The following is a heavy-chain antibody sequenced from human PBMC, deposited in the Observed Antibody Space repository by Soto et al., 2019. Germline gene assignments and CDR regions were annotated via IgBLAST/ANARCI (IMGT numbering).Heavy chain of an antibody. Sequence: EVQLVESGGGLVQPGGSLRLSCAASGFTSSSYWMSWVRQAPGKGLEWLANIKVDGSEKYYVDSVKGRFTISRDNAKNSLYLQMISLRVEDTAVYYCARDIVATIGGFDYWGLGALVIVSS. J-gene: IGHJ4*02. CDR1: GFTSSSYW. CDR2: IKVDGSEK. CDR3: ARDIVATIGGFDY. V-gene: IGHV3-7*01. D-gene: IGHD5-12*01.